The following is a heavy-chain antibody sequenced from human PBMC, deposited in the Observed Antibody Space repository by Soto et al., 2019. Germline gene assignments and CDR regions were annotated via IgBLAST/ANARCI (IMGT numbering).Heavy chain of an antibody. D-gene: IGHD6-19*01. Sequence: GESLKIACAASGFIFSQYSMNWVRQAPGKGLEWVSSISSTGAPMYYADSVKGRFTISRDDADNSLYLQMNSLRVEDTAVYYCARDRLARGIPVAGRIDYWGQGALVTVSS. CDR3: ARDRLARGIPVAGRIDY. CDR2: ISSTGAPM. CDR1: GFIFSQYS. J-gene: IGHJ4*02. V-gene: IGHV3-21*01.